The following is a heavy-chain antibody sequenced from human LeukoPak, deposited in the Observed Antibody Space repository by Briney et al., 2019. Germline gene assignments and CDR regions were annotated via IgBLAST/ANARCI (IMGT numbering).Heavy chain of an antibody. CDR3: AKEQRYSSSWYGFSTYYYYYYMDV. CDR2: ISYDGSNK. CDR1: GFTFGSYG. Sequence: PGGSLRLSCAASGFTFGSYGMHWVRQAPGKGLEWVAVISYDGSNKYYADSVKGRFTISRDNSKNTLYLQMNSLRAEDTAVYYCAKEQRYSSSWYGFSTYYYYYYMDVWGKGTTVTVSS. J-gene: IGHJ6*03. D-gene: IGHD6-13*01. V-gene: IGHV3-30*18.